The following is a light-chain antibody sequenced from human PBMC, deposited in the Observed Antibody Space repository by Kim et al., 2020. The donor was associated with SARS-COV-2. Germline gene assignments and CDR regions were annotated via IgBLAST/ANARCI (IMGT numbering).Light chain of an antibody. V-gene: IGKV3-15*01. J-gene: IGKJ1*01. Sequence: EIVMTQSPATLSVSPGERATLSCRASQSVSTNLAWYQQKPGQAPRLLIYGASTRATGIPARFSGGGSGTDFTLTISSLQSEDFAVYYCHQYNNWWTFGQGTKVDIK. CDR1: QSVSTN. CDR3: HQYNNWWT. CDR2: GAS.